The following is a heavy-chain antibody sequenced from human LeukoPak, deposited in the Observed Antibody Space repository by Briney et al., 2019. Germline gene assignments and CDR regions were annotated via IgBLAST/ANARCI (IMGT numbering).Heavy chain of an antibody. V-gene: IGHV3-48*03. Sequence: PGGSLRLACAASGFNFSSYEMNWVRQAPGKGLEWVSAISSGGRTIYYADSVKGRFTISRDNAKNSLYLQMNILKAEDTAIYYCARAGYSSSWLLYWGQGTLVTVSS. J-gene: IGHJ4*02. CDR3: ARAGYSSSWLLY. D-gene: IGHD6-13*01. CDR1: GFNFSSYE. CDR2: ISSGGRTI.